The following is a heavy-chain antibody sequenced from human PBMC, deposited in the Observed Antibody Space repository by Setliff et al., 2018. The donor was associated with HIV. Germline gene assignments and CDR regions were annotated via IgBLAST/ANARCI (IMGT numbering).Heavy chain of an antibody. J-gene: IGHJ6*02. Sequence: SETLSLTCTVSGGSISGYFWSWIRQPPGKRLEWIGYIYSSGNTDYNPSLKTRATISLDTSRKQFSLRLSSVTATDTAVYYCARDGPDCSSTKCYAQDYYYYGMDVWGQGTTVTVSS. V-gene: IGHV4-4*09. CDR3: ARDGPDCSSTKCYAQDYYYYGMDV. CDR2: IYSSGNT. CDR1: GGSISGYF. D-gene: IGHD2-2*01.